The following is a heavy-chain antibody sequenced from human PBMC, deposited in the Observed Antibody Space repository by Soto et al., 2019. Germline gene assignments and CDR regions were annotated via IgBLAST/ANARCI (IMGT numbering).Heavy chain of an antibody. Sequence: GESLKISCKGSGYSFTSYWIGWVRQMPGKGLGWMGIIYPGDSDTRYSPSFQGQVTISADKSISTAYLQWSSLRASDTAMYYCARHLGTGTTADYYYGMDVWGQGTTVTVSS. V-gene: IGHV5-51*01. CDR1: GYSFTSYW. D-gene: IGHD1-7*01. CDR2: IYPGDSDT. CDR3: ARHLGTGTTADYYYGMDV. J-gene: IGHJ6*02.